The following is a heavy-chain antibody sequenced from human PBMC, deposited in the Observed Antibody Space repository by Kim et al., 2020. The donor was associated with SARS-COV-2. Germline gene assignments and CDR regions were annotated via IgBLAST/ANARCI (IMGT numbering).Heavy chain of an antibody. Sequence: GGSLRLSCAASGFTFSDYAMHWVRQAPGKGLEWVSVIFNDGNNKYDADSVKGRFTISRDNAKNTLYLQMNSLRAEDTAVYYCATEGVVPDGSTFDIWGQGTMVTVSS. D-gene: IGHD2-2*01. CDR1: GFTFSDYA. CDR2: IFNDGNNK. CDR3: ATEGVVPDGSTFDI. J-gene: IGHJ3*02. V-gene: IGHV3-30-3*01.